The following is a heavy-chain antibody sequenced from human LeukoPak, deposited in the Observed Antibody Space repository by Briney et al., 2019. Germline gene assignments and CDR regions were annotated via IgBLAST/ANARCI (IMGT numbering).Heavy chain of an antibody. D-gene: IGHD3-16*01. CDR1: GGSISSSSYY. CDR2: IYYSGST. CDR3: ARRILGLTLYYFDY. Sequence: PSETLSLTCTVSGGSISSSSYYWGWIRQPPGKGPEWIGSIYYSGSTYYNPSLKSRVTISVDTSKNQFSLKLSSVTAADTAVYYCARRILGLTLYYFDYWGQGTLVTVSS. J-gene: IGHJ4*02. V-gene: IGHV4-39*01.